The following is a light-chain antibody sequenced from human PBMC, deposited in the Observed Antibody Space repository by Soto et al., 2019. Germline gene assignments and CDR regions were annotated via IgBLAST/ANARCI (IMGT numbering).Light chain of an antibody. V-gene: IGKV1-39*01. CDR1: QSISNY. CDR2: AAS. Sequence: DIQMTQSPSSLSASVGDRVTITCRASQSISNYLNWYQQKPGKVPKLLIYAASSLQSGVPSRFSGSGSGTDSTLTISSLQPEDFATYYCQQSYTTPWTFGQGTKVDIK. CDR3: QQSYTTPWT. J-gene: IGKJ1*01.